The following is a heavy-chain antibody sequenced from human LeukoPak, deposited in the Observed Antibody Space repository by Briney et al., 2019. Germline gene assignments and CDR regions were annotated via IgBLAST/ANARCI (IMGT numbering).Heavy chain of an antibody. V-gene: IGHV4-34*01. D-gene: IGHD3-22*01. J-gene: IGHJ4*02. CDR1: GGSFSGYY. Sequence: PSETLSLTCAVYGGSFSGYYWSWIRQPPGKGLEWIGEINHSGSTNYNPSLKSRVTISVDTSKNQFSLKLSSVTAADTAVYCCARDNIRYYDSSGYAGGFDYWGQGSLVTVSS. CDR3: ARDNIRYYDSSGYAGGFDY. CDR2: INHSGST.